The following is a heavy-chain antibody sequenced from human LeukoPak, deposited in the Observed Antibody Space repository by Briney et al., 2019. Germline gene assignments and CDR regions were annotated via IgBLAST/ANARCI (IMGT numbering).Heavy chain of an antibody. CDR3: AKDGVAGIYYFDY. V-gene: IGHV3-30*18. D-gene: IGHD6-19*01. CDR1: GFTFSSYG. Sequence: GGSLRLSCAASGFTFSSYGMHWVRQAPGKGLEWVAVISYDGSNKYYADSVKGRFTISRDNSKNTLYLQMNSLRAEDTAVYYCAKDGVAGIYYFDYWGQGTLVTVSS. J-gene: IGHJ4*02. CDR2: ISYDGSNK.